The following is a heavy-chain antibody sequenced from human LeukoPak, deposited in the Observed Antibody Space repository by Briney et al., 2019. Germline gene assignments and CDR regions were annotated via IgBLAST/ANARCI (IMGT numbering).Heavy chain of an antibody. CDR1: GGSISSGGYY. Sequence: PSETLSLTCTVSGGSISSGGYYWSWIRQHPGKGQEWIGYIYYSGSTYYNPSLKSRVTISVDTSKNQFSLRLSSVTAAHTAVYYCARITSYTHGGFDYWGQGTLVTVSS. V-gene: IGHV4-31*03. CDR3: ARITSYTHGGFDY. D-gene: IGHD3-16*01. J-gene: IGHJ4*02. CDR2: IYYSGST.